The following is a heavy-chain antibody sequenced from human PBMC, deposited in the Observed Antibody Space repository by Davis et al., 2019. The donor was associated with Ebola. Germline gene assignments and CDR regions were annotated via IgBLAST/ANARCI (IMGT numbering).Heavy chain of an antibody. CDR2: IRDSEVT. CDR3: AKEPSSGYDFDI. CDR1: GFTFSAYH. D-gene: IGHD3-22*01. J-gene: IGHJ3*02. V-gene: IGHV3-23*01. Sequence: GESLKISCAASGFTFSAYHMNWVRQAPGKGLVWVANIRDSEVTYYADSVKGRFTISRDNSKNTLYLQMDSLRAEDTALYYCAKEPSSGYDFDIWGQGTMVTVSS.